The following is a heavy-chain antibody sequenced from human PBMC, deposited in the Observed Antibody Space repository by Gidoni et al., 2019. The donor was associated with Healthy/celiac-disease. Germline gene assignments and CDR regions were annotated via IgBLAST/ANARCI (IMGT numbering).Heavy chain of an antibody. V-gene: IGHV1-69*01. CDR2: IIPIFGTA. D-gene: IGHD2-2*01. CDR1: GGTFSSYA. CDR3: ASLPLYCSSTSCYPINYYYYGMDV. Sequence: QVQLVQSGAEVKKPGSSVKVSCKASGGTFSSYAISWVRQAPGQGLEWMGGIIPIFGTANYAQKFQGRVTITADESTSTAYMELSSLRSEDTAVYYCASLPLYCSSTSCYPINYYYYGMDVWGQGTTVTVSS. J-gene: IGHJ6*02.